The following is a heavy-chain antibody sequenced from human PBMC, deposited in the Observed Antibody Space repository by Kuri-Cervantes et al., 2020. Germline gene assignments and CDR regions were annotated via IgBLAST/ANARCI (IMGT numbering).Heavy chain of an antibody. D-gene: IGHD2-15*01. CDR1: GFTFDDYA. CDR2: ISWNSGSI. J-gene: IGHJ4*02. V-gene: IGHV3-9*01. Sequence: SLKISCAASGFTFDDYAMHWVRQAPGKGLEWVSGISWNSGSIGYADSVKGRFTISRDNAKNSLYLQMNSLRAEDTALYYCAKAVVXAAPFDYWGQGTLVTVSS. CDR3: AKAVVXAAPFDY.